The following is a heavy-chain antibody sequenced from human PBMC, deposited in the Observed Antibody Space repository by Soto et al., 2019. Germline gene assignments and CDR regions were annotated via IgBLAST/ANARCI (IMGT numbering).Heavy chain of an antibody. D-gene: IGHD2-2*01. V-gene: IGHV2-5*02. Sequence: QITLKESGPTLVKPTQTLTLTCTFSGFSLSTSGVGVGWIRQPPGKALVWLALIYWDDDKRYSPSLKSRLTITKDTSKNRVVLTMTNMDPVDTATYYCAHRPASPRYDWYFDLWGRGTLVTVSS. CDR1: GFSLSTSGVG. J-gene: IGHJ2*01. CDR3: AHRPASPRYDWYFDL. CDR2: IYWDDDK.